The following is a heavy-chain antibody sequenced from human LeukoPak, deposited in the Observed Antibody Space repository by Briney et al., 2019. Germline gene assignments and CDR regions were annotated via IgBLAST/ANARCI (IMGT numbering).Heavy chain of an antibody. CDR3: ARVLRELSAFDI. D-gene: IGHD3-16*02. V-gene: IGHV1-8*01. Sequence: ASVKVSCKASGYTFTSYDINWVRQATGQGLEWMGYVKPNSGNTGYAQKFQGRITMTRDASISTAYMELSSLRSEDTAVSFCARVLRELSAFDIWGQGKKVNGSS. CDR1: GYTFTSYD. J-gene: IGHJ3*02. CDR2: VKPNSGNT.